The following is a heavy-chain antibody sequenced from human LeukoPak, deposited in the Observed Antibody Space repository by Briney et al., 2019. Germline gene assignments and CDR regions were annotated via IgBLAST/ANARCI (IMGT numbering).Heavy chain of an antibody. D-gene: IGHD2-21*02. CDR3: AKGRSMTSSENYFDY. J-gene: IGHJ4*02. Sequence: PGGSLRLSCAASGFTFSSYWMSWVRQAPGKGLEWVANIKKDGSEKYYVDSVKGRFTISRDNAKNSLYLQMNSLRDEDTALYYCAKGRSMTSSENYFDYWGQGALVTVSS. V-gene: IGHV3-7*03. CDR2: IKKDGSEK. CDR1: GFTFSSYW.